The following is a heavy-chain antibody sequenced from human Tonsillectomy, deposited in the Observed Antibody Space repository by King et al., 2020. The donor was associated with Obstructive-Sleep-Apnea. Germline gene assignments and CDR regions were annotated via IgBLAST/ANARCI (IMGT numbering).Heavy chain of an antibody. CDR2: ISAYNGDT. D-gene: IGHD3-22*01. Sequence: QLVQSGAEVKKPGASVKVSCKASGYTFTSYGISWVRQAPGQGLEWMGWISAYNGDTNYAQKVQGRVTMTTDTSTSTASMELSSLRSDDTAIYYCARGHDSSGYYYFDYWGQGALVTVSS. CDR1: GYTFTSYG. V-gene: IGHV1-18*04. CDR3: ARGHDSSGYYYFDY. J-gene: IGHJ4*02.